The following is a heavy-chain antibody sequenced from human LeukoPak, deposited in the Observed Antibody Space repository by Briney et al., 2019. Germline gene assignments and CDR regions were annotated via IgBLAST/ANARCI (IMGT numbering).Heavy chain of an antibody. Sequence: SETLSLTCTVSGGSISSYYWTWIRQPPGKGLEWIGNIDYSGNTKYNPSLKSRVTISVDTSKNQFSLKLSSVTAADTAVYYCARWYYDSSGYRYFDYWGQGTLVTVSS. V-gene: IGHV4-59*01. CDR3: ARWYYDSSGYRYFDY. CDR1: GGSISSYY. D-gene: IGHD3-22*01. J-gene: IGHJ4*02. CDR2: IDYSGNT.